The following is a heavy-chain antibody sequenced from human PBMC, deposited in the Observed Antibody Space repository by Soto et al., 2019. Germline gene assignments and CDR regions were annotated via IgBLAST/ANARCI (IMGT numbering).Heavy chain of an antibody. CDR1: GGTYSNYA. V-gene: IGHV1-69*01. Sequence: QLVQSVAEVKKPGASVKVSCKASGGTYSNYAISWVRQAPGQGLEWMGAIIPIIGSTDNAQKFQGRVSLTADESTSTVYMVLGSLTSEDTAVYYCAQVGATGTYWGQGTLVTVSS. J-gene: IGHJ4*02. D-gene: IGHD1-26*01. CDR3: AQVGATGTY. CDR2: IIPIIGST.